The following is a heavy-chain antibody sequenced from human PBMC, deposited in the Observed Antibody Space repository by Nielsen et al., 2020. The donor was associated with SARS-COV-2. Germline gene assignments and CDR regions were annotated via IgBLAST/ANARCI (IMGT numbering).Heavy chain of an antibody. J-gene: IGHJ6*02. Sequence: SLKISCAASGFTFDDYAMHWVRQAPGKGLEWVSGISWNSGSIGYADSVKGRFTISRDNAKNSLYLQMNSLRAEDTALYHCARVNFGVANYYYYTMDVWGPGTTVTVSS. CDR1: GFTFDDYA. V-gene: IGHV3-9*01. CDR2: ISWNSGSI. D-gene: IGHD3-3*01. CDR3: ARVNFGVANYYYYTMDV.